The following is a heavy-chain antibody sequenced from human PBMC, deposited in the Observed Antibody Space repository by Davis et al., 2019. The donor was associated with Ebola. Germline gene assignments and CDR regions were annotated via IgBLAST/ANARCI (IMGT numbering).Heavy chain of an antibody. CDR3: ARELNGSGWYVDYYYGMDV. CDR1: GFTFSSYS. V-gene: IGHV3-21*06. J-gene: IGHJ6*02. D-gene: IGHD6-19*01. CDR2: ISSSSSYI. Sequence: GESLKISCAASGFTFSSYSMNWVRQAPGKGLEWVSSISSSSSYIYYADSVKGRFTISRDNAKNSLYLQMNSLRAEDTAVYYCARELNGSGWYVDYYYGMDVWGQGTTVTVSS.